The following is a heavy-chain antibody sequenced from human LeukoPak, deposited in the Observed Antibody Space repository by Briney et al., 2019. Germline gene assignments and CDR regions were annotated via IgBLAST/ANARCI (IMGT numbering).Heavy chain of an antibody. CDR2: IYTSGSS. CDR3: AREVRRDYYYYMDV. J-gene: IGHJ6*03. D-gene: IGHD1-1*01. V-gene: IGHV4-4*07. Sequence: SETLSLTCTVSVGSISSYYWSWIRQPAGKGLEWIGRIYTSGSSNYNPSLKSRVTMSVDTSKNQFSLKLSAVTAAATAVYYCAREVRRDYYYYMDVWGKGTTATFSS. CDR1: VGSISSYY.